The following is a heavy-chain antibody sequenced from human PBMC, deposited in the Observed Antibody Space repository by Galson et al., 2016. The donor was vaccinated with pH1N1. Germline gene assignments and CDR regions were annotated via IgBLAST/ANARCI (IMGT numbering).Heavy chain of an antibody. V-gene: IGHV3-7*01. J-gene: IGHJ4*02. Sequence: SLRLSCAASGFTFSNYWMHWVRQVPGKGLEWVANIKEDESETYYVDSVRGRFTISRDNAKNSLYLQMNSLRDEDTALYYGAIAIGSRSAYWGQGTLVTVSS. CDR3: AIAIGSRSAY. CDR1: GFTFSNYW. D-gene: IGHD3-16*02. CDR2: IKEDESET.